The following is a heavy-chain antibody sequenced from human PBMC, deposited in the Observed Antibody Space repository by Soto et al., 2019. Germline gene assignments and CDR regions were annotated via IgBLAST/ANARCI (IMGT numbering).Heavy chain of an antibody. CDR1: GFTVSSNY. CDR3: ARDRVGSSSGIYFDY. J-gene: IGHJ4*02. CDR2: IYSGGST. Sequence: GGSLRLSCAASGFTVSSNYMSWVRQAPGKGLEWVSVIYSGGSTYYADSVKGRFTISRDNSKNTLYLQRNSLRAEDTAVYYCARDRVGSSSGIYFDYWGRGTLVTVSS. D-gene: IGHD6-6*01. V-gene: IGHV3-53*01.